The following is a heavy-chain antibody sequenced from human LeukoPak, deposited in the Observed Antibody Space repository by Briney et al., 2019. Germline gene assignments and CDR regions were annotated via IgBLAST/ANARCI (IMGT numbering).Heavy chain of an antibody. CDR3: ARRSDSGSDDGEDYFDN. Sequence: PSETLSLTCTVSSGSINNNTFYWGWVRQPPGRGLEWLGSLYYSGSTYYNPSLKSRIAISVGTSKNHLSLKMRSVTAADTAVYYCARRSDSGSDDGEDYFDNWGQGTLVTVSS. J-gene: IGHJ4*02. V-gene: IGHV4-39*02. CDR2: LYYSGST. D-gene: IGHD1-26*01. CDR1: SGSINNNTFY.